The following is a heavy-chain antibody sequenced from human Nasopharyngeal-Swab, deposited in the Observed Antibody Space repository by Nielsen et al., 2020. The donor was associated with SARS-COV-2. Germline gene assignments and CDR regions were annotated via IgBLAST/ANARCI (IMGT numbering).Heavy chain of an antibody. CDR1: GLTFSSFW. D-gene: IGHD5-24*01. CDR3: ARDPGWLQFDY. V-gene: IGHV3-7*03. CDR2: INQDGSQR. J-gene: IGHJ4*02. Sequence: GESLKISCAASGLTFSSFWMTWVRQAPGKGPEWVANINQDGSQRNYVDSVKGRFTISRDNAKNSLYLQMNSLRVDDTAVYYCARDPGWLQFDYWGQGTLVTVSS.